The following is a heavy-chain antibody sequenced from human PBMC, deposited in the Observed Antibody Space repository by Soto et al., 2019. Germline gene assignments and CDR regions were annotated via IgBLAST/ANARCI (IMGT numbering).Heavy chain of an antibody. J-gene: IGHJ6*03. Sequence: EVQLVESGGGLVQPGGSLRLSCAASGFTFSSYAMHWVRQAPGKGLEYVSAISSNGGSTYYANSVKGRFTISRDNSKNTLYLQMGSLRAEDMAVYYCARWAYYDFWSGPYYYMDVWGKGTTFTVSS. V-gene: IGHV3-64*01. CDR1: GFTFSSYA. D-gene: IGHD3-3*01. CDR3: ARWAYYDFWSGPYYYMDV. CDR2: ISSNGGST.